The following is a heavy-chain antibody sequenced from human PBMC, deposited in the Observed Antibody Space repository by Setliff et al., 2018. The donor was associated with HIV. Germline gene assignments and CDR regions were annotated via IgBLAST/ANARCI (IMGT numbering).Heavy chain of an antibody. J-gene: IGHJ3*02. Sequence: ASVKVSCKASGYTFTKYAIHWVRQAPGQRFEWMGWINAGNDNTKYSQKFQGRVTITRDTSASTAYMELTRLGSDDTAVYYCATKLYCTNGVCLDAFDIWGQGTMVTVSS. V-gene: IGHV1-3*01. CDR2: INAGNDNT. CDR3: ATKLYCTNGVCLDAFDI. D-gene: IGHD2-8*01. CDR1: GYTFTKYA.